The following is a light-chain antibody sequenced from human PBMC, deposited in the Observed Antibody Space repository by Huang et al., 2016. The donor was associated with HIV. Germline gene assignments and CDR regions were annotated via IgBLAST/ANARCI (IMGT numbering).Light chain of an antibody. V-gene: IGKV3-11*01. CDR1: QDISSF. Sequence: EIVLTQSPATLSLSPGGRATLSCRASQDISSFLAWYQQGAGRAPRLLIYGASNRAAGIPARFSGSGSGTGFTLTINNLEPGDFAVYYCQQRFTFGPGTKVDIK. CDR3: QQRFT. J-gene: IGKJ3*01. CDR2: GAS.